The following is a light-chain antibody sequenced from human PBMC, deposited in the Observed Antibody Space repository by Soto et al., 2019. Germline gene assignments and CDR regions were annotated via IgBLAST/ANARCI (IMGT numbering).Light chain of an antibody. V-gene: IGLV1-40*01. CDR1: SSNIGAGYD. Sequence: QTVLTQSPSVSGAPGQRVTISCTGSSSNIGAGYDVHWYQQLPGTAPKLLIYGNSNRPSGVPDRFSGSKSGTSASLAITGLQAEDEADYYCQSYDRSLSGSFFGTGTKVTVL. J-gene: IGLJ1*01. CDR3: QSYDRSLSGSF. CDR2: GNS.